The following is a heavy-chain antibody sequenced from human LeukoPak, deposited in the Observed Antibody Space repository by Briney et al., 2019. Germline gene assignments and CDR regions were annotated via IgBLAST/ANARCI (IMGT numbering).Heavy chain of an antibody. CDR2: ISGSGGST. D-gene: IGHD3-10*01. CDR1: GFTFSSYA. J-gene: IGHJ4*02. V-gene: IGHV3-23*01. CDR3: AKPILLWFGEFL. Sequence: PGGSLRLSRAASGFTFSSYAMSWVRQAPGKGLEWVSAISGSGGSTYYADSVKGRFTISRDNSKNMLYLQMNSLRAEDTAVYYCAKPILLWFGEFLWGQGTLVTVSS.